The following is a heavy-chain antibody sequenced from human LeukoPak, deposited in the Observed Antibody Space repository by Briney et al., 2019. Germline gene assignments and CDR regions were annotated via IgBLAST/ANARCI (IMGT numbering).Heavy chain of an antibody. CDR2: ISGSGGST. D-gene: IGHD3-22*01. Sequence: GGSLRLSCAASGFTFSSYAMSRVRQAPGKGLEWVSAISGSGGSTYYADSVKGRFTISRDNSKNTLYLQMNSLRAEDTAVYYCAKDSNYYDSSGYEGYFDYWGQGTLVTVSS. J-gene: IGHJ4*02. CDR1: GFTFSSYA. CDR3: AKDSNYYDSSGYEGYFDY. V-gene: IGHV3-23*01.